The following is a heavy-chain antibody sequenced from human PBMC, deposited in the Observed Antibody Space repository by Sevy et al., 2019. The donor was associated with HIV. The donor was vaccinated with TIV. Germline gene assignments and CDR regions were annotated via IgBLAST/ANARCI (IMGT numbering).Heavy chain of an antibody. CDR3: SRGLATADTPEYYFDS. V-gene: IGHV3-49*03. D-gene: IGHD5-12*01. CDR1: GFTVDDYA. J-gene: IGHJ4*02. Sequence: GGSLRLSCTASGFTVDDYAMSWFRQAPGKGLEWVAFITRNSYEAYGGTTEYAASVKGRFIISRDDSKSIAYLQMNSLKTEDTAVYYCSRGLATADTPEYYFDSWGQGTLVTVSS. CDR2: ITRNSYEAYGGTT.